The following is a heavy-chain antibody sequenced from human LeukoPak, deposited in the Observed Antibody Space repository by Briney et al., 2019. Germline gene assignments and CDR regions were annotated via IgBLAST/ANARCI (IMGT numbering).Heavy chain of an antibody. CDR2: INPSGGST. V-gene: IGHV1-46*01. Sequence: ASVKVSCKTSGYTFTSYYMHWVRQAPGQGLEWMGIINPSGGSTSYAQKFQGRVTMTRDTSTSTVYMELSSLRSEDTAVYYCARDPSTGGPFQHWGQGTLVTVSS. J-gene: IGHJ1*01. CDR3: ARDPSTGGPFQH. D-gene: IGHD3-10*01. CDR1: GYTFTSYY.